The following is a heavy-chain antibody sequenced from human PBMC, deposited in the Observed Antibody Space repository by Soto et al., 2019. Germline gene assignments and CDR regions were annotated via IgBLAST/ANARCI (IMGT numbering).Heavy chain of an antibody. J-gene: IGHJ5*02. V-gene: IGHV3-30*18. CDR2: ISYDGSNK. D-gene: IGHD6-19*01. CDR1: GFTFSSYG. Sequence: GGSLRLSCAASGFTFSSYGMHWVRQAPGKGLEWVAVISYDGSNKYYADSVKGRFTISRDNSKNTLYLQMNSLRAEDTAVYYCAKDLRGGVAGPEWFDPWGQGTLVTVS. CDR3: AKDLRGGVAGPEWFDP.